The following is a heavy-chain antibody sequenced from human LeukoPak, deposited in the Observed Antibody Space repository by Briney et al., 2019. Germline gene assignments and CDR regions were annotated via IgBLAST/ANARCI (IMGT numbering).Heavy chain of an antibody. CDR3: TTEAYDFWSGYTFDY. J-gene: IGHJ4*02. D-gene: IGHD3-3*01. V-gene: IGHV3-15*01. Sequence: GGSLRLSCAASGFTFSSYAMSWVRQAPGKGLEWVGRIKSKTDGGTTDYAAPVKGGFTISRDDSKNTLYLQMNSLKTEDTAVYYCTTEAYDFWSGYTFDYWGQGTLVTVSS. CDR1: GFTFSSYA. CDR2: IKSKTDGGTT.